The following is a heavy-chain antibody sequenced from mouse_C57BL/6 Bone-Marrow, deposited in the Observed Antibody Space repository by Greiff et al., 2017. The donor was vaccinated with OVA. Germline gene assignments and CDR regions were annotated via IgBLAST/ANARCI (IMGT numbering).Heavy chain of an antibody. CDR3: ARIYDGYLAWFAY. CDR1: GFTFSDYY. V-gene: IGHV5-12*01. CDR2: ISNGGGST. J-gene: IGHJ3*01. Sequence: EVKLMESGGGLVQPGGSLKLSCAASGFTFSDYYMYWVRQTPEKRLEWVAYISNGGGSTYYPDTVKGRFTISRDNAKNTLYLQMSRLKSEDTAMYYCARIYDGYLAWFAYWGQGTLVTVSA. D-gene: IGHD2-3*01.